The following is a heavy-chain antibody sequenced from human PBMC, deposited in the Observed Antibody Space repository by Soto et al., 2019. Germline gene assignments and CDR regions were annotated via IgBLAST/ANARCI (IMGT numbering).Heavy chain of an antibody. CDR1: GGSISNYY. Sequence: QVQLQESGPGLVKPSETLSLTCTVSGGSISNYYWSWIRQPPGKGLEWIGYIYDSGSTNYNPSLKSRVTISVDTSKNQCSLKLSSVTAADTAVYYCASSLYYYYMDVWGKGTTVTVAS. V-gene: IGHV4-59*08. J-gene: IGHJ6*03. CDR3: ASSLYYYYMDV. CDR2: IYDSGST.